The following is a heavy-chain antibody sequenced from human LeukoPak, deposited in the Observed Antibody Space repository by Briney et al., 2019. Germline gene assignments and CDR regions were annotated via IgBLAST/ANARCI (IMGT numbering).Heavy chain of an antibody. CDR2: IYTSGST. J-gene: IGHJ3*01. D-gene: IGHD3-3*02. CDR1: GGSISSYY. V-gene: IGHV4-4*07. Sequence: PSETLSLTCTVSGGSISSYYWGWIRQPAGKGLEWIGRIYTSGSTNYNPSLKSRVTISVDKSKNQFSLKLSSVTAADTAVYYCARTVLASLDAFDFWGHGTMVTVSS. CDR3: ARTVLASLDAFDF.